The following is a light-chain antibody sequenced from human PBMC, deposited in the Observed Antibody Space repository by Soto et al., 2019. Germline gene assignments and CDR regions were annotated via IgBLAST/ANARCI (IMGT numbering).Light chain of an antibody. CDR2: GAS. Sequence: DIQMTQSPSSLSASVGDRVTITCRASQSISTFLNWYQQKPGKAPNLLIYGASSLHSGVPSMFSGSGSGTDFTLTISSLQPEDFVTYYCQQSYSTLIHSFGQGTKLEIK. CDR3: QQSYSTLIHS. CDR1: QSISTF. J-gene: IGKJ2*01. V-gene: IGKV1-39*01.